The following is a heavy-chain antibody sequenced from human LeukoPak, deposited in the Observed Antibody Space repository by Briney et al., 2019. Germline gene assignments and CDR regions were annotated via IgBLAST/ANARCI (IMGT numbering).Heavy chain of an antibody. D-gene: IGHD6-13*01. CDR3: ARVVGLTGYSSSWYSGYYYYMDV. Sequence: SVKVSCKASGFTFTSSAMQWVRQARGQRLEWVGWIVVGSGNTNYAQKFQDRVTITADKSTSTAYMELSSLRSEDTAVYYCARVVGLTGYSSSWYSGYYYYMDVWGKGTTVTVSS. J-gene: IGHJ6*03. CDR2: IVVGSGNT. CDR1: GFTFTSSA. V-gene: IGHV1-58*02.